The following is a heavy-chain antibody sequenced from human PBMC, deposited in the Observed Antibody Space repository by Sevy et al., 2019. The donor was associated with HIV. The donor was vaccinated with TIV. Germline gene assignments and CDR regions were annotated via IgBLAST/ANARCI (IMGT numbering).Heavy chain of an antibody. CDR3: AKEYYYDSSGSVGAFGI. V-gene: IGHV3-23*01. CDR1: GFTFSSYA. D-gene: IGHD3-22*01. Sequence: GGSLRLSCAASGFTFSSYAMSWVRQAPGKGLEWVSAISGSGGSTYYADSVKGRFTISRDNSKNTLYLQMNSLRAEDTAVYYCAKEYYYDSSGSVGAFGIWGQGTMVTCSS. CDR2: ISGSGGST. J-gene: IGHJ3*02.